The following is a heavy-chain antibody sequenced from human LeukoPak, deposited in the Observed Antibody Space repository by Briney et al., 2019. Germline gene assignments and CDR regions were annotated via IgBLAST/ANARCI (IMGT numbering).Heavy chain of an antibody. D-gene: IGHD3-22*01. Sequence: ASVKVSCKASGYTFTGYYMHWVRQAPGQGLEWMGWINPNSGGTNYAQKFQGRVTMTRDTSISTAYMDLTRLTSDDTAVYYCARDPIVDVAGCYFDYWGQGTLVTVSS. J-gene: IGHJ4*02. CDR2: INPNSGGT. CDR1: GYTFTGYY. V-gene: IGHV1-2*02. CDR3: ARDPIVDVAGCYFDY.